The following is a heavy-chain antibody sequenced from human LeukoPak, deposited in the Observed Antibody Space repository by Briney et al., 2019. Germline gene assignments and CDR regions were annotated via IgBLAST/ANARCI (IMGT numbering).Heavy chain of an antibody. J-gene: IGHJ4*02. CDR2: IYYSGST. D-gene: IGHD3/OR15-3a*01. V-gene: IGHV4-39*07. CDR3: AMDLGPFDY. Sequence: RTSETLSLTCTVSGGSISSSSYYWGWIRQPPGKGLEWIGSIYYSGSTYYNPSLKSRVTISVDTSKNQFSLKLSSVTAADTAVYYCAMDLGPFDYWGQGTLVTVSS. CDR1: GGSISSSSYY.